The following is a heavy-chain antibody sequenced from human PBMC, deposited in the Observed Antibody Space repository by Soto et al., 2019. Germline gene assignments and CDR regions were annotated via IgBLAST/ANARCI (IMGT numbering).Heavy chain of an antibody. Sequence: PGGSLRLSCAASGFTFSSYGMHWVRQAPGKGLEWVAVIWYDGSNKYYADSVKGRFTISRDNSKNTLYLQMNSLRAEDTAVYYCARDARGYSYAQEFDPWGQGTLVTVSS. V-gene: IGHV3-33*01. CDR2: IWYDGSNK. J-gene: IGHJ5*02. CDR3: ARDARGYSYAQEFDP. CDR1: GFTFSSYG. D-gene: IGHD5-18*01.